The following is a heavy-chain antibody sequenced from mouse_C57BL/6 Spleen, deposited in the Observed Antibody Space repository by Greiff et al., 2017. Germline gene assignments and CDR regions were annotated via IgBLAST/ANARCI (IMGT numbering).Heavy chain of an antibody. V-gene: IGHV1-64*01. CDR1: GYTFTSYW. CDR3: ARGGSNYAMDY. J-gene: IGHJ4*01. Sequence: QVQLQQPGAELVKPGASVKLSCKASGYTFTSYWMHWVKQRPGQGLEWIGMIHPNSGSTNYNEKFKSKATLTVDESSSTAYMQLSSLTSEDSAVYYCARGGSNYAMDYWGQGTSVTVSS. CDR2: IHPNSGST.